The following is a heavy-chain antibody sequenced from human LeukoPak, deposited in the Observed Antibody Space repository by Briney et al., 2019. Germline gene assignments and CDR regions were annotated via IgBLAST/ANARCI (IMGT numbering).Heavy chain of an antibody. CDR3: ARDWFHAIDY. V-gene: IGHV3-30*02. J-gene: IGHJ4*02. CDR2: IRYDGSNK. D-gene: IGHD2/OR15-2a*01. CDR1: GFTFSSYG. Sequence: GGSLRLSCAASGFTFSSYGMHWVRQAPGKGLEWVAFIRYDGSNKYYADSVKGRFTISRDNSKNTLYLQMNSLRAEDTAVYYCARDWFHAIDYWGQGTLVTVSS.